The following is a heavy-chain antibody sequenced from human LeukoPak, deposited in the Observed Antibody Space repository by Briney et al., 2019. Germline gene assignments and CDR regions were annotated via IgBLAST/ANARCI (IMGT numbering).Heavy chain of an antibody. CDR3: SPPRGDSSGYYYVY. V-gene: IGHV3-23*01. CDR1: GLTFSSYV. D-gene: IGHD3-22*01. Sequence: GGSLRLSCTASGLTFSSYVMTRVRQAPGKGLEWVSTISGSGGSTFYADSVKGRFTISRDNSKSTLYLQMNSLRAEDTATYYCSPPRGDSSGYYYVYWGQGTLVTVSS. CDR2: ISGSGGST. J-gene: IGHJ4*02.